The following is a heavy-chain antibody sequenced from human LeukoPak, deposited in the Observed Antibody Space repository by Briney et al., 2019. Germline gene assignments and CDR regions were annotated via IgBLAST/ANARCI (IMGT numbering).Heavy chain of an antibody. CDR3: ARLGARTWKLAHYLNDAFDI. V-gene: IGHV4-34*01. D-gene: IGHD2-15*01. CDR2: INHSGST. CDR1: GGSFSGYY. Sequence: SSETLSLTCAVYGGSFSGYYWSWIRQPPGKGLEWIGEINHSGSTNYNPSLKSRVTISVDTSKNQFSLKLSSVTAADTAVYYCARLGARTWKLAHYLNDAFDIWGQGTMVTVSS. J-gene: IGHJ3*02.